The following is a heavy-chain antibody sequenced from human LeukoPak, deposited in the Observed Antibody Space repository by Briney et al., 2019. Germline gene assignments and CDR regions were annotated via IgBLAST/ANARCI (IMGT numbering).Heavy chain of an antibody. D-gene: IGHD1-26*01. J-gene: IGHJ4*02. Sequence: SETLSLTCTVSGGSIGSSSYYWGWIRLPPGGGLEWIGSIYYSGSTYYNPSLKSRVTISVDTSKNQFSLKLSSVTAADTAVYYCARPISRGGSYVYWGQGTLVTVSS. V-gene: IGHV4-39*01. CDR3: ARPISRGGSYVY. CDR1: GGSIGSSSYY. CDR2: IYYSGST.